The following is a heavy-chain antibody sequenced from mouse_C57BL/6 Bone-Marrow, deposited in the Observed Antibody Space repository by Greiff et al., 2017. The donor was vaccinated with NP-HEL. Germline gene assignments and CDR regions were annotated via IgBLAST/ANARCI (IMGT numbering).Heavy chain of an antibody. CDR3: ARSNWGGFAY. Sequence: QVQLQQPGAELVMPGASVKLSCKASGYTFTSYWMHWVKQRPGQGLEWIGEIDPSDSYTNYNQKFKGKSTLTVDKSSSTAYMQLSSLTSEDSAVYYCARSNWGGFAYGGQGTLVTVSA. CDR2: IDPSDSYT. CDR1: GYTFTSYW. D-gene: IGHD4-1*01. V-gene: IGHV1-69*01. J-gene: IGHJ3*01.